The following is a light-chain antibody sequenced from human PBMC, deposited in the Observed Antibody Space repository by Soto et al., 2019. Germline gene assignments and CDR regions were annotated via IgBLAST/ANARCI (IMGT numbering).Light chain of an antibody. CDR3: GSWDGSLSAEV. J-gene: IGLJ1*01. CDR2: DDN. V-gene: IGLV1-51*01. Sequence: QSVMTQPPSVSGAPGQRVTISCSGSSSNIGGNTVSWYQQLPGTAPKLLIYDDNKRPSGIPDRFSGSKSGTSATLAITGFQTEDEADYYCGSWDGSLSAEVFGTGTKLTVL. CDR1: SSNIGGNT.